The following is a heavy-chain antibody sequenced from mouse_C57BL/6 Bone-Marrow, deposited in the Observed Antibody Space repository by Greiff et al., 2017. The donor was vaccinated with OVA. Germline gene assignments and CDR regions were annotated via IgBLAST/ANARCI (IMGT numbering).Heavy chain of an antibody. CDR2: IDPENGDT. J-gene: IGHJ1*03. Sequence: EVQLQQSGAELVRPGASVKLSCTASGFNIKDDYMHWVKQRPEQGLVWIGWIDPENGDTEYASKFQGKATITGDTSSNTAYLQLSSLTSEDTAVYYCTAGVATIWYFDVWGKGTTVTVSA. V-gene: IGHV14-4*01. CDR1: GFNIKDDY. D-gene: IGHD1-1*01. CDR3: TAGVATIWYFDV.